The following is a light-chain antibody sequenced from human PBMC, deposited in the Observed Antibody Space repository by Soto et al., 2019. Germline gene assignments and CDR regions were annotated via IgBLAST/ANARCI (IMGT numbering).Light chain of an antibody. CDR1: QTISNY. Sequence: IQMTQSPSTLSASVGDRVTITCRASQTISNYLAWYQHKPRKAPKLLIYDVSTLESGVPSRFSGSGSGTEFTLTISSLQPDDFATYSCQQYNSYLYTFGQGTKLEIQ. J-gene: IGKJ2*01. CDR2: DVS. CDR3: QQYNSYLYT. V-gene: IGKV1-5*01.